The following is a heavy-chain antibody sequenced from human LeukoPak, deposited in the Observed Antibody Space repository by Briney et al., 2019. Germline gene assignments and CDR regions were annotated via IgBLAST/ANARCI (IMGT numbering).Heavy chain of an antibody. J-gene: IGHJ4*02. V-gene: IGHV4-59*01. D-gene: IGHD2-15*01. CDR2: IYYSGST. Sequence: SETLSLTCTVSGGSISSYYWSWIRQPPGKGLEWIGYIYYSGSTNYNPSLKSRVTISVDTSKNQFSLKLSSVTAADTAVYYCARDCSGGSCYGGFDYWGQGTLVTVSS. CDR3: ARDCSGGSCYGGFDY. CDR1: GGSISSYY.